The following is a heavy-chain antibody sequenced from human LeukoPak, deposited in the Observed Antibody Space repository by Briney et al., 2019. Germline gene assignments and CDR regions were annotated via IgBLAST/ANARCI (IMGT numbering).Heavy chain of an antibody. CDR1: GYTFTGYY. CDR2: INPNSGDT. CDR3: ARQYSYGSLLFDY. J-gene: IGHJ4*02. V-gene: IGHV1-2*06. D-gene: IGHD5-18*01. Sequence: GASVKVSCKASGYTFTGYYMHWVRQAPGQGLEWMGRINPNSGDTNYAQKFQGRVTMTRDTSISTAYMELSRLRSDDTAVYYCARQYSYGSLLFDYWGQGTLVTISS.